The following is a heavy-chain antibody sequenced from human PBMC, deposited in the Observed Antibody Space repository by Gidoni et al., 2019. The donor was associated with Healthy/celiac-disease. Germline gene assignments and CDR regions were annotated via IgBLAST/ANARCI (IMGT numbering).Heavy chain of an antibody. Sequence: EVQLLASGGGLVQPGGSLRLSCAASGFIFISYATSWVRQAPGKGLEWVSAISGSGSSTYYADSVKGGFTIARKNTKNTLYLQMNSLRAEETAEYYCAKDLLNYDIWSDPAEDYYGMDVWGQGTTVTVSS. CDR2: ISGSGSST. V-gene: IGHV3-23*01. CDR1: GFIFISYA. D-gene: IGHD3-3*01. CDR3: AKDLLNYDIWSDPAEDYYGMDV. J-gene: IGHJ6*02.